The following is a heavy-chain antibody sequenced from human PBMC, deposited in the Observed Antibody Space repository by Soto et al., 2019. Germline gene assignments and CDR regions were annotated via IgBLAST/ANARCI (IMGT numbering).Heavy chain of an antibody. Sequence: PGGSLRLSCEVSGFTFSNYAMAWVRQAPGKGLEYVSSITGNGGYTYYALSVKGRFTISRDNSKNTLYVQMNSLKTEDTAVYYCTTDLWRIAVVVGSTGYFNPWGQGTPVTVSS. CDR2: ITGNGGYT. CDR3: TTDLWRIAVVVGSTGYFNP. V-gene: IGHV3-23*01. D-gene: IGHD2-15*01. J-gene: IGHJ5*02. CDR1: GFTFSNYA.